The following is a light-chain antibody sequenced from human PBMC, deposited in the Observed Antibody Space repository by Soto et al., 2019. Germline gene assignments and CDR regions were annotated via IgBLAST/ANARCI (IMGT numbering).Light chain of an antibody. J-gene: IGKJ5*01. Sequence: IVFTQPPATLSLSPGKRATLSCRASQNISNYLIWYQQKPGQAPRLLIYDASTRATGIPARFSGSVFGTEFTLTISSLQSEDVAVQDGQQYKTRPPTTFCQGTRLEIK. CDR2: DAS. V-gene: IGKV3-15*01. CDR3: QQYKTRPPTT. CDR1: QNISNY.